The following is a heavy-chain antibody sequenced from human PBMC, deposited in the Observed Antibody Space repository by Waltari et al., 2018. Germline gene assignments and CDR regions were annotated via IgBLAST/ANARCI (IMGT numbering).Heavy chain of an antibody. D-gene: IGHD4-17*01. CDR1: GFTFSSYE. V-gene: IGHV3-48*03. J-gene: IGHJ6*02. CDR2: ISSSGSTI. CDR3: ASNYGGNYYYYGMDV. Sequence: EVQLVESGGGLVQPGGSLRLSCAASGFTFSSYEMNWVRQAPGKGLEWVSYISSSGSTIYYADSVKGRFTISRDNAKNSLYLQMNSLRAEDTAVYYCASNYGGNYYYYGMDVWGQGTTVTVSS.